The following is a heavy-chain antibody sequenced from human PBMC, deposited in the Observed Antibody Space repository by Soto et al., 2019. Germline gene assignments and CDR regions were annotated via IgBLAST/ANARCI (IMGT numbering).Heavy chain of an antibody. J-gene: IGHJ5*02. CDR1: GGSISSGGYS. V-gene: IGHV4-30-2*01. CDR3: ARDYYDSSGSTVYNWFDP. D-gene: IGHD3-22*01. Sequence: SETLSLTCAVSGGSISSGGYSWSWIRQPPGKGLEWIGYIYHSGSTYYNPSLKSRVTISVDRSKNQFSLKLSSVTAADTAVYYCARDYYDSSGSTVYNWFDPWGQGTLVTVSS. CDR2: IYHSGST.